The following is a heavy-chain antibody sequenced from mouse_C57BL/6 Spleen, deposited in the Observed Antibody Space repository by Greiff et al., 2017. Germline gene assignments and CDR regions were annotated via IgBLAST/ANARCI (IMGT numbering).Heavy chain of an antibody. D-gene: IGHD3-2*02. CDR1: GFSFNTYA. V-gene: IGHV10-1*01. CDR2: IRSKSNNYAT. Sequence: EVKLVESGGGLVQPKGSLKLSCAASGFSFNTYAMNWVRQAPGKGLEWVARIRSKSNNYATYYADSVKDRFTISRDDSESMLYLQMNNLKTEDTAMYYCVRHVLRGYYFDYWGKGTTLTVSS. J-gene: IGHJ2*01. CDR3: VRHVLRGYYFDY.